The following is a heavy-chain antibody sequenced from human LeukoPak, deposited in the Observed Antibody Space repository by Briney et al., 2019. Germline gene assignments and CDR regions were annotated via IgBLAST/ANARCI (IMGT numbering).Heavy chain of an antibody. Sequence: GGSLRLSCAASGFTFSDRYIDWARQAPGKGLEWVGRIRHKGNSYTTEYAASVKGRFTLSRDDSKTSLYLQMNSLKTEDTAIYYCAKGETTTGWRRGDYWGQGTLVTVSS. CDR3: AKGETTTGWRRGDY. D-gene: IGHD4-11*01. V-gene: IGHV3-72*01. CDR2: IRHKGNSYTT. CDR1: GFTFSDRY. J-gene: IGHJ4*02.